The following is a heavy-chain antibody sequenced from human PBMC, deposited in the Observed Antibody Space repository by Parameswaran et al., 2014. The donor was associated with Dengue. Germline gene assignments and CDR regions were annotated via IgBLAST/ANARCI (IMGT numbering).Heavy chain of an antibody. CDR2: ISSSGSTI. CDR3: AGTFPRRDDAFDI. D-gene: IGHD3-16*01. Sequence: VRQAPGKGLEWVSYISSSGSTIYYADSVKGRFTISRDNAKNSLYLQMNSLRAEDTAVYYCAGTFPRRDDAFDIWGQGTMVTVSS. J-gene: IGHJ3*02. V-gene: IGHV3-48*03.